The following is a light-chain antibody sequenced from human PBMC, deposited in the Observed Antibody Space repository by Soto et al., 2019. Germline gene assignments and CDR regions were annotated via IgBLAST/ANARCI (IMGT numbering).Light chain of an antibody. CDR1: QSITSTY. CDR3: QQYGSSPPIT. CDR2: GAS. J-gene: IGKJ5*01. Sequence: EFLLTQSPGTLSLSQGERSTLXXRASQSITSTYLAWYQQKPGQAPRLXXYGASSRATGIPDRFSGSGSGTDFTLTISRLEPEDFAVYYCQQYGSSPPITFGHGTRLEIK. V-gene: IGKV3-20*01.